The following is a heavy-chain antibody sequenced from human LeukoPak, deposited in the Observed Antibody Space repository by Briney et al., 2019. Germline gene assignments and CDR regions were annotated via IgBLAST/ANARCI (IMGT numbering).Heavy chain of an antibody. D-gene: IGHD6-6*01. J-gene: IGHJ6*03. Sequence: TLSLTCTVSGGSISSGSYYWSWIRQPAGKGLEWIGRIYTSGSTNYNPSLKSRVTISVDTSKNQFSLKLSSVTAADTAMYYCARGESSSSPLYYYYYYMDVWGKGTTVTVSS. V-gene: IGHV4-61*02. CDR1: GGSISSGSYY. CDR3: ARGESSSSPLYYYYYYMDV. CDR2: IYTSGST.